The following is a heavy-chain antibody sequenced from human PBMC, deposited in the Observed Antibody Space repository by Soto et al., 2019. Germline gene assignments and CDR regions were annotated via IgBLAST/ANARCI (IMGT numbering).Heavy chain of an antibody. D-gene: IGHD1-26*01. CDR1: GGSFSCYY. Sequence: SETLSLTCAVYGGSFSCYYWSWIRQPPGKGLEWIGEINHSGSTNYNPSLKSRVTISVDASKNQFSLKLSSVTAADTAVYYCARGXGCGGSYSIYYYYGMDVWGQGTTVTVSS. J-gene: IGHJ6*02. CDR3: ARGXGCGGSYSIYYYYGMDV. V-gene: IGHV4-34*01. CDR2: INHSGST.